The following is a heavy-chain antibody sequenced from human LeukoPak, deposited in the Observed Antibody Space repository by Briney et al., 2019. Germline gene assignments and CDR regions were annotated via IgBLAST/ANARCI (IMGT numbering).Heavy chain of an antibody. J-gene: IGHJ4*02. CDR1: GFSVSGYW. V-gene: IGHV3-7*01. Sequence: PGGSLRLSCAVSGFSVSGYWMTWVRQAPGKWLEWVANIKQDGSEKNYVDSVKGRFTISRDNAENSLFLQMNSLRVEDTAVYYCAREWQGGIAAAGTRIEGDYWGQGTLVAVSS. D-gene: IGHD6-13*01. CDR2: IKQDGSEK. CDR3: AREWQGGIAAAGTRIEGDY.